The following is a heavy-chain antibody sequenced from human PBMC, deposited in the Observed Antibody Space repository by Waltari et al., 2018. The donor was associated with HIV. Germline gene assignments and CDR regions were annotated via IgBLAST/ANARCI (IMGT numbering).Heavy chain of an antibody. CDR1: GYTFSGYY. Sequence: QVQLVQSGAGVKEPGPSVKVPCKAYGYTFSGYYMPWVRKAPGEGLEWMGWINPNRGGTDYAQKFKGRVTMTRDTSISTAYMELRSLRSDDTAVYYCARDKFYSSGWTLFDSCGQGTLVTVSS. V-gene: IGHV1-2*02. CDR2: INPNRGGT. J-gene: IGHJ4*02. D-gene: IGHD6-19*01. CDR3: ARDKFYSSGWTLFDS.